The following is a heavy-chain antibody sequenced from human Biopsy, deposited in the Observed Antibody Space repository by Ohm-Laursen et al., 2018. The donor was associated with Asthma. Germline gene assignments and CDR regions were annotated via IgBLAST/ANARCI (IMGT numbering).Heavy chain of an antibody. CDR3: ARGDSSNWSHYYFDY. Sequence: SLRLSCAASGFAVSRDHMFWVRQAPGKGLEWVSVIYSGGTSHTADSVRGRFTISRNYSKNTLYLQMHSLRAEDTAVYYCARGDSSNWSHYYFDYWGQGTLVTVSS. D-gene: IGHD3-22*01. J-gene: IGHJ4*02. V-gene: IGHV3-53*01. CDR1: GFAVSRDH. CDR2: IYSGGTS.